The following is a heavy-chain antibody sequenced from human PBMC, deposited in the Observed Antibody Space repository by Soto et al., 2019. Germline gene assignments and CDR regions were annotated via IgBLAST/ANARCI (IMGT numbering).Heavy chain of an antibody. CDR2: ISYDGSNK. CDR1: GFTFSSYG. V-gene: IGHV3-30*18. D-gene: IGHD3-10*01. Sequence: QVQLVESGGGVVQPGRSLRLSCAASGFTFSSYGMHWVRQAPGKGLEWVAVISYDGSNKYYADSVKGRFTISRDNSKNTPYLQMNSLRAEDTAVYYCAKGGRFGELFRALPEFDYWGQGTLVTVSS. J-gene: IGHJ4*02. CDR3: AKGGRFGELFRALPEFDY.